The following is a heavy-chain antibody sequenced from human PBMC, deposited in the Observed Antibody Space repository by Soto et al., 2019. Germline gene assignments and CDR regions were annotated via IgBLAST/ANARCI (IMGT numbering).Heavy chain of an antibody. Sequence: QVQLQVSGPGLVKPSETLSLTCTVSGGSISRYYWSWIRQPPGKGLEWIGYIYYSGTTNYNPSLKSRVTISVDTSKNQFSLKLSSVTAADTAVYYCARVWGYAFDIWGQGTMVTVSS. D-gene: IGHD7-27*01. CDR1: GGSISRYY. V-gene: IGHV4-59*12. CDR2: IYYSGTT. CDR3: ARVWGYAFDI. J-gene: IGHJ3*02.